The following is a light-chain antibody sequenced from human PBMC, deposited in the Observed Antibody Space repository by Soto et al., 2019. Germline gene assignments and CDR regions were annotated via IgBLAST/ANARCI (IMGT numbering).Light chain of an antibody. CDR2: DAS. CDR1: QSVSSY. CDR3: QQRSNWPT. V-gene: IGKV3-11*01. J-gene: IGKJ1*01. Sequence: EIVLTQSPATLSLSPGEGATLSCRASQSVSSYLAWYQQKPGQAPRLLIYDASNRATGIPARFSGSGSGTDFTLTISSLEPEDFAVYYCQQRSNWPTFGQGTKVDIK.